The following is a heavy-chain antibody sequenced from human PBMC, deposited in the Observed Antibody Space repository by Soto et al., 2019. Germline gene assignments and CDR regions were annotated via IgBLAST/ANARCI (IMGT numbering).Heavy chain of an antibody. CDR3: ASSLGGCIAVAAYYFDY. CDR1: GFTFSSYG. Sequence: QVQLVESGGGVVQPGRYLRLSCAASGFTFSSYGMHWVRQAPGKGLEWVAVIWYDGSNKYYADSVKGRFTISRDNSKNSLYLQMNSLRAEDTAVYYCASSLGGCIAVAAYYFDYWGQGTLVTVSS. J-gene: IGHJ4*02. CDR2: IWYDGSNK. V-gene: IGHV3-33*01. D-gene: IGHD6-19*01.